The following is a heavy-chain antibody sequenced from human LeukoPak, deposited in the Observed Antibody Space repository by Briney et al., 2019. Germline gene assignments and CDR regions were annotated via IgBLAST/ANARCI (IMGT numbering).Heavy chain of an antibody. D-gene: IGHD2-8*01. V-gene: IGHV3-23*01. CDR2: ISGSGGST. CDR3: AKDHCTNGVCYTRDYYFDY. J-gene: IGHJ4*02. CDR1: GFTFSSYA. Sequence: GGSLRLSCAASGFTFSSYAMSWVRQAPGKGLEWVSAISGSGGSTYYADSVKGRFTISRDNSKNTLYLQMNSLRAEDTAVYYCAKDHCTNGVCYTRDYYFDYWGQGTLVTVSS.